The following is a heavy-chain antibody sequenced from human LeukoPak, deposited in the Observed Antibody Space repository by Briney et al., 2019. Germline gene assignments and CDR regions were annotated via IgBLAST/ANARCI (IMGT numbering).Heavy chain of an antibody. Sequence: SETLSLTCTVSGGSISSYYWSWIRQPPGKGLEWIGYIYDSGSTIHNPSLKSRVTISVDTSKNQFSLKLSSVTAADTAVYYCARGDGTTSLYDLWGQGTMVTVSS. CDR2: IYDSGST. D-gene: IGHD5-24*01. CDR3: ARGDGTTSLYDL. J-gene: IGHJ3*01. CDR1: GGSISSYY. V-gene: IGHV4-59*01.